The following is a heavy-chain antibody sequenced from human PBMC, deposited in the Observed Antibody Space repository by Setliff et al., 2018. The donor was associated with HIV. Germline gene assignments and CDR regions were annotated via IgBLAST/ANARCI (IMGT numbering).Heavy chain of an antibody. CDR3: ARLIHTGLLYFDY. V-gene: IGHV4-4*09. CDR2: IYTSGTT. CDR1: GVSISGHF. D-gene: IGHD2-8*02. Sequence: PSETLSLTCSVSGVSISGHFWGWIRQPPGKGLEWIGYIYTSGTTEYNPSLDSRVTISVDTSRDQFFLNLRSVTAADTALYFCARLIHTGLLYFDYWGLRLSWSPSPQ. J-gene: IGHJ4*02.